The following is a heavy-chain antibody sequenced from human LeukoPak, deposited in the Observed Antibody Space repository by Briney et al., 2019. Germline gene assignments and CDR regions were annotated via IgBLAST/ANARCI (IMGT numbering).Heavy chain of an antibody. V-gene: IGHV3-30-3*01. Sequence: GGSLRLSCAASGFTFSSYAMHWVRQAPGKGLEWVAVISYDGSNKYYADSVKGRFTISRDNSKNTLYLQMNGLRAEDTAVYYCAREAQKRNGMDVWGQGTTVTVSS. CDR3: AREAQKRNGMDV. CDR2: ISYDGSNK. CDR1: GFTFSSYA. J-gene: IGHJ6*02.